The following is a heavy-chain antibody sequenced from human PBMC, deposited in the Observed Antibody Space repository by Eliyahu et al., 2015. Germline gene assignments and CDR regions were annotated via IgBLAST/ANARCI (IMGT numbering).Heavy chain of an antibody. V-gene: IGHV3-66*01. J-gene: IGHJ6*02. CDR1: GLNVSSSQ. D-gene: IGHD5-12*01. CDR2: LYAGGST. Sequence: DVQLVESGGGLVQPGGSLRLSXAASGLNVSSSQMNWVRPSPGKGLEWVSVLYAGGSTYYADSVKGRFTISRDNSKNTLSLQMNSLRVEDTAVYYCVRDERYSGKFRLDVWGQGTTVAVSS. CDR3: VRDERYSGKFRLDV.